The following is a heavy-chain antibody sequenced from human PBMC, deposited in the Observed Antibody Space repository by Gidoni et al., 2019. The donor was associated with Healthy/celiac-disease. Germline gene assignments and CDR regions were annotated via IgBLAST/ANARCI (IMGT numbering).Heavy chain of an antibody. Sequence: QAQLQQLGAGLLKPPELLSLTCAAHGGSFCGYYWSWFRQPPGKGLEWIGEINHSGSPNYNPSLKSRVTMSVDTSKNQFSLKLSSVTAADTAVYYCARWYAGYSSMIDYWGQGTLVTVSS. J-gene: IGHJ4*02. CDR2: INHSGSP. CDR3: ARWYAGYSSMIDY. D-gene: IGHD6-13*01. V-gene: IGHV4-34*01. CDR1: GGSFCGYY.